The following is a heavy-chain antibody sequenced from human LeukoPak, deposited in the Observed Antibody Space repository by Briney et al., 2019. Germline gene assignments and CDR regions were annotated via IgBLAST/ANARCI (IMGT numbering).Heavy chain of an antibody. J-gene: IGHJ6*02. CDR3: TSGMDV. V-gene: IGHV3-23*01. D-gene: IGHD5-12*01. CDR1: GFNFSNHP. Sequence: PGGSLRLSCVASGFNFSNHPLSWVRQAPGQGLGWVSAINASGTGTFYADSVRGRFVISRDNSEKKMFLQMNSLRAEDTAVYYCTSGMDVWGQGTAV. CDR2: INASGTGT.